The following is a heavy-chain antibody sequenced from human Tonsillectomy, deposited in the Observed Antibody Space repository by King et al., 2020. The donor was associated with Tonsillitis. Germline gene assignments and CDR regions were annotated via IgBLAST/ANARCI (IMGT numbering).Heavy chain of an antibody. V-gene: IGHV3-23*04. J-gene: IGHJ2*01. Sequence: VQLVESGGGLVQPGGSLRLSCAASGFTFSSYAMSWVRQAPGKGLEWVSAISGSGGSTYYADSVKGRFTISRDNSKNTLYLQMNSLRAEDTAVYYCAKDLGRWRSWSPWYFDLWGRGTLVTVSS. CDR3: AKDLGRWRSWSPWYFDL. CDR2: ISGSGGST. D-gene: IGHD6-13*01. CDR1: GFTFSSYA.